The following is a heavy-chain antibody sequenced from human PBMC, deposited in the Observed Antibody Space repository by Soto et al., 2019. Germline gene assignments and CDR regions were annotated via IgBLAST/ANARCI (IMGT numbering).Heavy chain of an antibody. V-gene: IGHV5-51*01. CDR1: GYSFTSYW. CDR2: IYPGYSDT. Sequence: PGESLTISCKGSGYSFTSYWIGWVRQMPGKVLDLLGIIYPGYSDTRYSPSFQGQVTISADKSISTAYLQWSSLKASDTAMYYCARTTVTQHYYYYYMDVWGKGTTVTVSS. D-gene: IGHD4-17*01. CDR3: ARTTVTQHYYYYYMDV. J-gene: IGHJ6*03.